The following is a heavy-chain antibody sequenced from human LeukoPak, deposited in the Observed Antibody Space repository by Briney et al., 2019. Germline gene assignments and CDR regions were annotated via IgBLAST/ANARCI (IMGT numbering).Heavy chain of an antibody. D-gene: IGHD6-13*01. Sequence: GSLRLSCAASGFTFRSYAMSWVRQAAGKGLEWVSAIGSGGVDTHYADSVKGRFTISRDNSKNTLYLQMNSLSAADTAVFYCARPGVPTAGTRWFDPSGQGTLVTVSS. J-gene: IGHJ5*02. CDR1: GFTFRSYA. CDR2: IGSGGVDT. V-gene: IGHV3-23*01. CDR3: ARPGVPTAGTRWFDP.